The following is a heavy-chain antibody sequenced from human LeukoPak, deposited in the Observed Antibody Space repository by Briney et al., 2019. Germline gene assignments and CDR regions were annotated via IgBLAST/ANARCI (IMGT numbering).Heavy chain of an antibody. J-gene: IGHJ6*02. Sequence: PGGSLRLSCAASKFTFSSYGMHWVCQAPGKGLEWVAVIWSDGSNKYYADSVKGRFTISRDNSKNTLYLQMNSLRAEDTAVYYCAGTSSGPERRGMDVWGQGTTVTVSS. CDR2: IWSDGSNK. D-gene: IGHD6-19*01. CDR1: KFTFSSYG. V-gene: IGHV3-33*01. CDR3: AGTSSGPERRGMDV.